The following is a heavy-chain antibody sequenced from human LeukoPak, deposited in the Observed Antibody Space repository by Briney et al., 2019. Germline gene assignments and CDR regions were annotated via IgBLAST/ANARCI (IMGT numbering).Heavy chain of an antibody. CDR2: IKEDGSEK. Sequence: PGGSLRLSCAASGFIFSLYWMNWVRRAPGKGLEWVANIKEDGSEKNYVVSVKGRFTISRDNAKNSLYLQMNNLRVEDTAMYYCAGGTGFIIKDWGQGTLVTVSS. J-gene: IGHJ4*02. CDR1: GFIFSLYW. D-gene: IGHD3-9*01. V-gene: IGHV3-7*03. CDR3: AGGTGFIIKD.